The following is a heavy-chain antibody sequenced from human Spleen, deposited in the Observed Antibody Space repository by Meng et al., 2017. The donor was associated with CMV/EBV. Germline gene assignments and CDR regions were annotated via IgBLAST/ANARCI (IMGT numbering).Heavy chain of an antibody. CDR2: ITGSGTYI. D-gene: IGHD2-2*02. CDR1: GYTFSSYS. CDR3: AREVVVSSAIRYYYYGMDV. Sequence: GGSLRLSCRASGYTFSSYSMSWVRQAPGKGLEWVSSITGSGTYIYYADSVKGRFTISRDNAKKSLYLQMNSLRAEDTAVYYCAREVVVSSAIRYYYYGMDVWGQGTTVTVSS. V-gene: IGHV3-21*01. J-gene: IGHJ6*02.